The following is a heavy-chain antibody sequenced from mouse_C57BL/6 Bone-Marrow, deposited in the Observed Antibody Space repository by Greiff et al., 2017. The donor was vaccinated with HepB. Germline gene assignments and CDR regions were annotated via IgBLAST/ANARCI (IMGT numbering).Heavy chain of an antibody. CDR3: AREGNGSSSYYYAMDY. CDR2: IDPSDSYT. D-gene: IGHD1-1*01. J-gene: IGHJ4*01. V-gene: IGHV1-69*01. CDR1: GYTFTSYW. Sequence: QVQLQQPGAELVMPGASVKLSCKASGYTFTSYWMHWVKQRPGQGLEWIGEIDPSDSYTNYNQKFKGKSTLTVDKSSSTAYMQLSSLTSEDSAVYDCAREGNGSSSYYYAMDYWGQGTSVTVSS.